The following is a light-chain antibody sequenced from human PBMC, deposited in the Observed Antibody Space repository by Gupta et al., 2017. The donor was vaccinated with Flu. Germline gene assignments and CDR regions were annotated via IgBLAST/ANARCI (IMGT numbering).Light chain of an antibody. Sequence: QTVVTQEPSFSVSPGGTVTLTCGLNSGSVSTTNSPTWFQHTPGQPPRTLIYNTHTRSSGVPDRFSGSSLGNKAALTITGAQTDDESDYYCALFMHYGGSWVFGGGTKLTVL. J-gene: IGLJ3*02. CDR1: SGSVSTTNS. CDR3: ALFMHYGGSWV. CDR2: NTH. V-gene: IGLV8-61*01.